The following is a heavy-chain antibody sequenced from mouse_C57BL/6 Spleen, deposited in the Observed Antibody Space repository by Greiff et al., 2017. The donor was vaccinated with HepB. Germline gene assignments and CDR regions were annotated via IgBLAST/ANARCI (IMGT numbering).Heavy chain of an antibody. Sequence: VQLQQSGPELVKPGASVKISCKASGYSFTGYYMNWVKQSPEKSLEWIGEINPSTGGTTYNQKFKDKATLTVDKSVSTANMQLKSLTSEDSAVYYCAGNYYCSSFDYWGQGTTLTVSS. V-gene: IGHV1-42*01. CDR3: AGNYYCSSFDY. J-gene: IGHJ2*01. D-gene: IGHD1-1*01. CDR1: GYSFTGYY. CDR2: INPSTGGT.